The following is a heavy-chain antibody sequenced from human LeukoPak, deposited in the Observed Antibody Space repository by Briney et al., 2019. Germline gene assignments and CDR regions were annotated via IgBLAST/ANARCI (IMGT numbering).Heavy chain of an antibody. V-gene: IGHV3-11*04. CDR3: AKDYKSGSYYNY. J-gene: IGHJ4*02. Sequence: GGSLRLSCAASGFTFSDYYMSWIRQAPGKGLEWVSYISSSGSTKYYADSVKGRFTISRDNSKNTLYLQMNSLRAEDTAVYYCAKDYKSGSYYNYWGQGTLVTVSS. CDR2: ISSSGSTK. CDR1: GFTFSDYY. D-gene: IGHD1-26*01.